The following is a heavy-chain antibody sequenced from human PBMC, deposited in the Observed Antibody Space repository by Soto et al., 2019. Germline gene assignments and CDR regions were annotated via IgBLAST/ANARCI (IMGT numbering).Heavy chain of an antibody. CDR3: ARGHGIAARHWYYYYYIDV. Sequence: EVQLVESGGGLVQPGGSLRLSCAASGFTFSRYWMSWVRQAPGKGLEWVANIKQDGSEKYYVESVKGRFTISRDNAKNSLDLQMNSLRAEDTAVYYCARGHGIAARHWYYYYYIDVWGKGTTVTVSS. J-gene: IGHJ6*03. V-gene: IGHV3-7*01. CDR1: GFTFSRYW. D-gene: IGHD6-6*01. CDR2: IKQDGSEK.